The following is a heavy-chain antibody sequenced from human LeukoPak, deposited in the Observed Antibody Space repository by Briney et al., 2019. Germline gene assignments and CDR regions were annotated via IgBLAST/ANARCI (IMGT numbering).Heavy chain of an antibody. D-gene: IGHD2-2*01. CDR2: INPSGGST. CDR1: GYTFTSYY. J-gene: IGHJ6*02. V-gene: IGHV1-46*01. Sequence: ASVKVSCKASGYTFTSYYMHWVRQAPGQGLEWMGIINPSGGSTSYAQKFQGRVTMTRDTSTSTVYMELSSLRSEDTAVYYCAREVVPAAMSTYYGMDVWGQGTTVTVSS. CDR3: AREVVPAAMSTYYGMDV.